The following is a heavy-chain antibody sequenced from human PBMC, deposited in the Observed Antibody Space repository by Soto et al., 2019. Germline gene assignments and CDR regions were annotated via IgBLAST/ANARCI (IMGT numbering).Heavy chain of an antibody. CDR3: ARGNFYGMDV. V-gene: IGHV3-74*01. CDR2: INGDGSTT. CDR1: GFTFYTYW. J-gene: IGHJ6*02. Sequence: GGSLRLSCAASGFTFYTYWIHWVRQTPGKGLVWVSRINGDGSTTDYADSVKGRFTISRDNAKKTVYLQMNTLRAEDTAVYYCARGNFYGMDVWGQGTTVTAP.